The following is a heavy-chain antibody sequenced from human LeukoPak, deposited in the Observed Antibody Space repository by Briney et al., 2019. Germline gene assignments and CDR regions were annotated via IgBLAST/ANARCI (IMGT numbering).Heavy chain of an antibody. V-gene: IGHV4-38-2*02. J-gene: IGHJ4*02. CDR3: ARAPLHALYGSGSSPFDY. CDR1: GYSISSGYY. CDR2: IYHSGST. D-gene: IGHD3-10*01. Sequence: SETLSLTCTVSGYSISSGYYWGWIRQTPGKGLEWIGSIYHSGSTYYNPSLKSRVTISVDTSKNQFSLKLSSVTAADTAVYYCARAPLHALYGSGSSPFDYWGQGTLVTVSS.